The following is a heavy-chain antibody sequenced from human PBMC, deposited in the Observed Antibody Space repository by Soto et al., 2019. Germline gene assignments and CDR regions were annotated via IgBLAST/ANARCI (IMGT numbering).Heavy chain of an antibody. V-gene: IGHV3-33*08. CDR2: IRYDGSNK. CDR3: AREFDV. J-gene: IGHJ6*02. Sequence: GGSLRLSCAASGFTFSSYWMNWVRQAPGKGLEWVANIRYDGSNKYYVDSVKGRFTISRDNSKNTLYLQMNSLRAEDTAVYYCAREFDVWGQGTTVTVSS. CDR1: GFTFSSYW.